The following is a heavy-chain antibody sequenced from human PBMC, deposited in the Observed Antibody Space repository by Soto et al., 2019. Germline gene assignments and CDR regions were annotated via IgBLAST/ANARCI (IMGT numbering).Heavy chain of an antibody. CDR3: ARHLRRQPVGF. D-gene: IGHD2-15*01. CDR1: GDSISGSNYY. CDR2: IYYSGNT. J-gene: IGHJ4*02. Sequence: QLQLQESGPGLVKPSETLSLTCTVSGDSISGSNYYGGWIRQPPGKGLEWIGSIYYSGNTYYNPSLKSRVTISVDTSKNQFSLKLNSVTAADTAVYYCARHLRRQPVGFWGQGTLVTVSS. V-gene: IGHV4-39*01.